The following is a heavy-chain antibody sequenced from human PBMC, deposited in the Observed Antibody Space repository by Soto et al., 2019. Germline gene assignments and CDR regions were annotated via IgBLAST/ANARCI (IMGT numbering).Heavy chain of an antibody. Sequence: ASVKVSCKASGYTFTSYAMHWVRQAPGQRLEWMGWINAGNGNTKYSQKFQGRVTITRDTSASTAYMELSSLRSEDTAVYYCAREGGQTNQTYHYYGMEVWGQGTTVSVSS. V-gene: IGHV1-3*01. CDR3: AREGGQTNQTYHYYGMEV. CDR1: GYTFTSYA. CDR2: INAGNGNT. J-gene: IGHJ6*01. D-gene: IGHD6-25*01.